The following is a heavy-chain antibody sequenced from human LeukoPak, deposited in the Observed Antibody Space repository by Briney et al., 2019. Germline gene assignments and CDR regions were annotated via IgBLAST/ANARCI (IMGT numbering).Heavy chain of an antibody. CDR2: IYYSGST. D-gene: IGHD3-3*01. J-gene: IGHJ4*02. V-gene: IGHV4-30-4*08. Sequence: PSQTLSLTCTVSGGSLSSGDYYWSWIRQPPGKGLEWIGYIYYSGSTYYNPSLKSRVTISVDTSKNQFSLKLSSVTAADTAVYYCARAEYYDFWSGGASDYWGQGTLVTVSS. CDR1: GGSLSSGDYY. CDR3: ARAEYYDFWSGGASDY.